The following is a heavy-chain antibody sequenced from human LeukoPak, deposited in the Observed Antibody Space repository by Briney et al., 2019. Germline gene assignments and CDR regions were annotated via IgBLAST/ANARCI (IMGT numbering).Heavy chain of an antibody. CDR1: GFTFSGSA. CDR2: IRSKANSYAT. V-gene: IGHV3-73*01. Sequence: PGGSLRLSCAASGFTFSGSAMHWVRQASGKGLEWVGRIRSKANSYATAYAASVKGRFTISRDDSKNTAYLQMNSLKTEDTAVYYCTSSYYDSSGYGRRYYYYMDVWGKGTTVTISS. D-gene: IGHD3-22*01. CDR3: TSSYYDSSGYGRRYYYYMDV. J-gene: IGHJ6*03.